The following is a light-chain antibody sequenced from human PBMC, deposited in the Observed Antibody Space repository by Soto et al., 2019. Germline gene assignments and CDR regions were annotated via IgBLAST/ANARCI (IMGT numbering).Light chain of an antibody. V-gene: IGLV2-14*01. J-gene: IGLJ1*01. CDR2: EVS. Sequence: SALTPTSSLSGSPGQSITISCTGTSSDVGAYNYVSWYQQHPGKAPKLMIFEVSNRPSGVSNRFSGSKSGNTASLTISGLQAEDEADYHCSSYTSSSTYVFGTGTKSPP. CDR1: SSDVGAYNY. CDR3: SSYTSSSTYV.